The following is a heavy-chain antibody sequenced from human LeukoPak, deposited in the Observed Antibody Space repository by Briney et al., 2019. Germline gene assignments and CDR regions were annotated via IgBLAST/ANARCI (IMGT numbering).Heavy chain of an antibody. V-gene: IGHV3-7*01. CDR2: IKQDGFEK. CDR3: ARALQWLATDAFDI. D-gene: IGHD6-19*01. CDR1: GFTFSNYW. J-gene: IGHJ3*02. Sequence: GGSLRLSCAASGFTFSNYWMTWVRQAPGKGLEWVANIKQDGFEKYYVDSVKGRFTISRDNAKNSLYLQMNSLRVEDTAVYYCARALQWLATDAFDIWGQGTMVTVSS.